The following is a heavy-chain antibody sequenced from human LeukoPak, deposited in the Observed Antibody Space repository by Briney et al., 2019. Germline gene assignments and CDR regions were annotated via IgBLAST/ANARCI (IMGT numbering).Heavy chain of an antibody. D-gene: IGHD2-21*02. CDR3: ASPGAYCGGDCYSGEFDY. Sequence: SETLSLTCTVSGGSISSGSYYWSWIRQPAGKGLEWIGRIYTSGSTNYNPSLKSRVTISVDTSKNQFSLKLSSVTAADTAVYYCASPGAYCGGDCYSGEFDYWGQGTLVTVSS. CDR2: IYTSGST. V-gene: IGHV4-61*02. J-gene: IGHJ4*02. CDR1: GGSISSGSYY.